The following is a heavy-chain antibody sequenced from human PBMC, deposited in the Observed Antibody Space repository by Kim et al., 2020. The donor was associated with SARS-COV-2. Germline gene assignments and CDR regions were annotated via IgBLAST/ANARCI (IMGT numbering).Heavy chain of an antibody. D-gene: IGHD3-9*01. CDR1: GYTFTSYA. V-gene: IGHV1-3*01. J-gene: IGHJ4*02. Sequence: ASVKVSCKASGYTFTSYAMYWVRQAPGQRLEWMGWINAGNGNTKYSQKFQGRVTITRDTSASTAYMELSSLRSEDTAVYYCARDPSVYYDILTGYFDYWGQGTLVTVSS. CDR2: INAGNGNT. CDR3: ARDPSVYYDILTGYFDY.